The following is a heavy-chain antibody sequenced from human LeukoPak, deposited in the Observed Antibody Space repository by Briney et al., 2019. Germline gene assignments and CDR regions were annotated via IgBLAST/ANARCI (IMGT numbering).Heavy chain of an antibody. CDR3: ARESCSSTSCSNWFDP. CDR1: GGSISSSSYY. D-gene: IGHD2-2*01. CDR2: IYYSGST. J-gene: IGHJ5*02. V-gene: IGHV4-39*02. Sequence: PSETLSLTCTVSGGSISSSSYYSGWIRQPPGKGLEWIGSIYYSGSTYYNPSLKSRVTISVATSKNQFSLKLSSVTAADAAVYYCARESCSSTSCSNWFDPWGQGTLVTVSS.